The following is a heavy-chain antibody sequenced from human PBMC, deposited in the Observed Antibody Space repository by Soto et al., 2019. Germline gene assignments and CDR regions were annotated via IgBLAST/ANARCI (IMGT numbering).Heavy chain of an antibody. CDR3: VRKYYYDSSGSFYFDY. Sequence: PSETLSLTCTVSGGSISSSNYWAWIRQPPGKGLEWIASIYYSGRIYYNPSLNSRVTISIDASKNQFSLDLASVTAADTAVYYCVRKYYYDSSGSFYFDYWGQGTLVTVSS. V-gene: IGHV4-39*07. J-gene: IGHJ4*02. CDR2: IYYSGRI. CDR1: GGSISSSNY. D-gene: IGHD3-22*01.